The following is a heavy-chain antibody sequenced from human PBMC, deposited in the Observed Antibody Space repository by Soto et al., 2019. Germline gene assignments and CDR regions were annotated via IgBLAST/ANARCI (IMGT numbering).Heavy chain of an antibody. V-gene: IGHV3-23*01. D-gene: IGHD3-9*01. CDR3: AKVRLRYFDG. CDR1: GFTVSSYA. CDR2: ISGSGGST. Sequence: EVQLLESGGGLVQPGGSLRLSCAASGFTVSSYAMSCVRQAPGKGLEWVSAISGSGGSTYYADSVKGRFTISRDSSKNPLYLQMNSLRAEDTAVYYCAKVRLRYFDGWGQGTMVTVAS. J-gene: IGHJ4*02.